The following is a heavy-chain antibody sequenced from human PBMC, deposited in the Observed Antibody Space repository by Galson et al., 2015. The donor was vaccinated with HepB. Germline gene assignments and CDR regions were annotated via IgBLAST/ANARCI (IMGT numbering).Heavy chain of an antibody. CDR3: ARDPNWAYYYYYMDV. J-gene: IGHJ6*03. D-gene: IGHD1-1*01. CDR2: INAGNGNT. CDR1: GYTFTSYA. V-gene: IGHV1-3*01. Sequence: SVKVSCKASGYTFTSYAMHWVRQAPGQRLEWMGWINAGNGNTKYSQKFQGRVTITRDTSASTAYMELSSLRSEDTAVYYCARDPNWAYYYYYMDVWGKGTTVTVSS.